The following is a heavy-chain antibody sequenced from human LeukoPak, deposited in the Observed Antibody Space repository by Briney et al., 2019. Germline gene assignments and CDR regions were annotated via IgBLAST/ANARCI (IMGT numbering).Heavy chain of an antibody. CDR1: GFTVSSNY. CDR2: IYSSGHT. V-gene: IGHV3-53*01. CDR3: ARSTAHYYYAMDV. J-gene: IGHJ6*02. Sequence: GGSLRLSCAASGFTVSSNYMNWVRQAPGKGLDWVSVIYSSGHTYYADSVKGRFTIPRDNSKNTLYLQMNSLRAEDTAVYYCARSTAHYYYAMDVWGRGTTVTVSS.